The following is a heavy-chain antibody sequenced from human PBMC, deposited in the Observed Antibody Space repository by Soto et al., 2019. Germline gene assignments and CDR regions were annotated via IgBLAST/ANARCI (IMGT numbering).Heavy chain of an antibody. Sequence: EVQLLESGGDLVHPGGSLRLSCSASGFTFSRCAMSLVRLTPAKGLEWVSAITGSGDATFYADAVKGRFTISRDNSRNTQDLPMNSLRAEDTALYVCASVLVGYCSGDSGYAYWFDPRGQGTRVTVSS. V-gene: IGHV3-23*01. J-gene: IGHJ5*02. CDR2: ITGSGDAT. D-gene: IGHD2-15*01. CDR1: GFTFSRCA. CDR3: ASVLVGYCSGDSGYAYWFDP.